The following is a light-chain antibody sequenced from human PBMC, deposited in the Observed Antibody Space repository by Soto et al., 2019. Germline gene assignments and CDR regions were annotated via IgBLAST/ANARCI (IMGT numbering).Light chain of an antibody. CDR3: QQYNGWPYT. Sequence: EMVMTQSPATLSVSPGERATLSCRASQSVSRNLAWYRQKPGQAPRLLIYGASTRATATPARFSGSGSGTEFTLTISSLQSEDFAVYYCQQYNGWPYTFGQGTKLEIK. V-gene: IGKV3-15*01. CDR2: GAS. J-gene: IGKJ2*01. CDR1: QSVSRN.